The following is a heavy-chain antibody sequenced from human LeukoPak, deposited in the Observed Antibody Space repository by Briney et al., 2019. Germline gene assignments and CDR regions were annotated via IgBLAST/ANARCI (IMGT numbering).Heavy chain of an antibody. J-gene: IGHJ4*02. Sequence: PSETLSLTCAVSGGSISSSNWWNWVRQPPGKGLEWIGEIYHSGSTNYNPSLKSRVSISVDKSKNQFSLKLSSVTAADTAVYYCAREGGPYRPLDYSGQGTLVTVAS. CDR3: AREGGPYRPLDY. CDR2: IYHSGST. CDR1: GGSISSSNW. V-gene: IGHV4-4*02.